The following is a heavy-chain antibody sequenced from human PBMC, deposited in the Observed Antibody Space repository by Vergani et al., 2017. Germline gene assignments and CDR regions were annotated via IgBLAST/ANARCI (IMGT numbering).Heavy chain of an antibody. D-gene: IGHD3-22*01. J-gene: IGHJ3*02. Sequence: LVESGGGLVQPGGSLRLSCAASSFSVSSHYMTWVRQAPGKGLEWVSAISGSGGSTYYADSVKGRFTISRDNSKNTLYLQMNSLRAEDTAVYYCAKDRDDRGLGGAFDIWGQGTMVTVSS. V-gene: IGHV3-23*04. CDR2: ISGSGGST. CDR3: AKDRDDRGLGGAFDI. CDR1: SFSVSSHY.